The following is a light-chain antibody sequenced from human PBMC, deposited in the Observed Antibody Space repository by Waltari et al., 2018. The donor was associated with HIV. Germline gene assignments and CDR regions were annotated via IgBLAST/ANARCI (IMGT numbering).Light chain of an antibody. CDR1: QSLVYSDGNTY. Sequence: DVVMTQSTLSPPVTLGQPASISCRSSQSLVYSDGNTYLNWFQQRPGQSPRRLIYQVSNRDSVVPDRFSGSGSGTDFTLKISRVEAEDVGLYYCMQGTHWPYTFGQGTKLEIK. CDR2: QVS. CDR3: MQGTHWPYT. J-gene: IGKJ2*01. V-gene: IGKV2-30*01.